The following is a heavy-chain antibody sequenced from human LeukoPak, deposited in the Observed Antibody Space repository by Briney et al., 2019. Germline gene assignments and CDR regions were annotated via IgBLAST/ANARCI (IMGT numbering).Heavy chain of an antibody. CDR2: ISGSGGST. Sequence: GGSLRLSCVVSGITLSNYGMSWVRQAPGKGLEWVSAISGSGGSTYYADSVKGRFTISRDNSKNTLYLQMNSLRAEDTAVYYCAKDTGYGSGSFEVIHWGQGTLVTVSS. CDR3: AKDTGYGSGSFEVIH. D-gene: IGHD3-10*01. CDR1: GITLSNYG. V-gene: IGHV3-23*01. J-gene: IGHJ4*02.